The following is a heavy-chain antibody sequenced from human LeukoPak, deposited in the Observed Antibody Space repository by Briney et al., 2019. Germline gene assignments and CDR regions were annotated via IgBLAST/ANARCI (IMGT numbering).Heavy chain of an antibody. CDR2: ISGSGSGT. Sequence: GGSLRLSCAASGFTFSSYAMSRVRQAPGKGLEWVSIISGSGSGTYYADSVKGRFTISRDNSKNRLYLQINSLRAEDTAVYYCAKVDNSYDYWGQGTLVTVSS. J-gene: IGHJ4*02. CDR1: GFTFSSYA. CDR3: AKVDNSYDY. D-gene: IGHD1-14*01. V-gene: IGHV3-23*01.